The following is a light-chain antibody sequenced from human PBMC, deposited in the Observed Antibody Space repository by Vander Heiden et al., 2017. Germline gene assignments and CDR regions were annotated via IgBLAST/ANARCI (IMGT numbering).Light chain of an antibody. CDR1: QSVIYSSNDKNY. V-gene: IGKV4-1*01. Sequence: DIVMTQSPDSLAVSLGERATINCKSSQSVIYSSNDKNYLAWYQQNAGQPPKLLIYWASTRESGVPDRFSGSGSGTDFTLTISSLQAEDVAVYYCQQYYSTPYTFGQGTKV. J-gene: IGKJ2*01. CDR3: QQYYSTPYT. CDR2: WAS.